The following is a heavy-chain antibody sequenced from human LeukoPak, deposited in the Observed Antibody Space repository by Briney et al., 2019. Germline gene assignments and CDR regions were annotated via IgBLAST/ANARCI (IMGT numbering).Heavy chain of an antibody. CDR3: AANGYSSSWYKGGWFDP. CDR1: GYTFTSYG. Sequence: ASVKVSCRASGYTFTSYGISWVRQAPGQGLEWMGWISAYNGNTNYAQKLQGRVTMTTDTSTSTAYMELRSLRSDGTAVHYCAANGYSSSWYKGGWFDPWGQGTLVTVSS. V-gene: IGHV1-18*01. J-gene: IGHJ5*02. D-gene: IGHD6-13*01. CDR2: ISAYNGNT.